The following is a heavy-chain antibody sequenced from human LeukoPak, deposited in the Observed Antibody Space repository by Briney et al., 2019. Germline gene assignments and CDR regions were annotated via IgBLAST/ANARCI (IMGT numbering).Heavy chain of an antibody. J-gene: IGHJ1*01. CDR2: IYYSGST. CDR1: GGSISNYY. CDR3: ARAISGTYGLFQH. V-gene: IGHV4-59*01. Sequence: SETLSLTCTVSGGSISNYYRSWIRQPPGKGLEWIGYIYYSGSTYYNPSLRSRVTISVDTSKNQFSLNLNSVTAADTAVYCCARAISGTYGLFQHWGQGTLVTVSS. D-gene: IGHD1-26*01.